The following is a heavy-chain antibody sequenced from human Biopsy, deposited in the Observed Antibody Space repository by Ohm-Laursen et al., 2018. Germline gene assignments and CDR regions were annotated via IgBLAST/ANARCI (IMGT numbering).Heavy chain of an antibody. Sequence: SSVKVSCNASGYTFTTYYIHWVRQAPGQGLEWMGIINPGGNSTAYTQNFQGRVTMTWDTSTTTVYMELSSLRSEDTAVYYCVLASFDYWGQGTLVTVSS. V-gene: IGHV1-46*01. CDR1: GYTFTTYY. J-gene: IGHJ4*02. CDR3: VLASFDY. CDR2: INPGGNST.